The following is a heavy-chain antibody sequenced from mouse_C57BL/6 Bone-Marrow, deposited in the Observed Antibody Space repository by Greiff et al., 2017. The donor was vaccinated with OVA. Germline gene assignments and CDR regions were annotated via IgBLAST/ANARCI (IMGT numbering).Heavy chain of an antibody. J-gene: IGHJ4*01. CDR2: INPNNGGT. CDR1: GYTFTDYN. CDR3: ARGGNYGDAMDY. V-gene: IGHV1-22*01. Sequence: EVQLQQSGPELVKMSCKASGYTFTDYNMHWVKQSHGKSLEWIGYINPNNGGTSYNQKFKGKATLTVNKSSSTAYMELRSLTSEDSAVYYCARGGNYGDAMDYWGQGTSVTVSS. D-gene: IGHD2-1*01.